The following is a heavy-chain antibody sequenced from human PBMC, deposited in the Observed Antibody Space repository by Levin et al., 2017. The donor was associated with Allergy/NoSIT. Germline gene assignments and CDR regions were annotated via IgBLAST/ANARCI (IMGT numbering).Heavy chain of an antibody. CDR3: ARATRSSLIYYFDY. CDR1: GDSISRFY. J-gene: IGHJ4*02. CDR2: GFYSGTT. Sequence: ASETLSLTCTVSGDSISRFYWSWIRQPPGRGLEWIGNGFYSGTTNYNPSLKSRVTILVDTSKNQFSLKLSSVPAADTAVYYCARATRSSLIYYFDYWGPGTLVTVSS. D-gene: IGHD6-13*01. V-gene: IGHV4-59*01.